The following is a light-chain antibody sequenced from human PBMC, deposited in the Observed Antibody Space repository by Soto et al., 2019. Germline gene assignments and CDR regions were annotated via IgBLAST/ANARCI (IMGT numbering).Light chain of an antibody. CDR1: QSISIY. CDR2: AAT. Sequence: DMQMTQSPSSRSASVGDRVTMTCRASQSISIYLNWYQQKPGQAPKLLIYAATSLQSGVPSRFSGSGSGTDFTLTISSLQPEDFAKYYCQQSYSTPQTFGQGTKVDIK. CDR3: QQSYSTPQT. J-gene: IGKJ1*01. V-gene: IGKV1-39*01.